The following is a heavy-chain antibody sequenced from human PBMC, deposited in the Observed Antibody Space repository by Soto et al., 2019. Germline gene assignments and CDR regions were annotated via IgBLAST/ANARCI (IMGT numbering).Heavy chain of an antibody. D-gene: IGHD3-10*01. J-gene: IGHJ4*02. CDR3: AKVFGAKKLSANYYFDY. Sequence: EVQLLESGGGLVQPGGSLRLSCAASGFTFSSYAMSWVRQAPGKGLEWVSASSGSGGSTYYADSVKGRFTISRDNSKNTLYLQMNSLRAEDTAVYYCAKVFGAKKLSANYYFDYWGQGPLVTVSS. CDR2: SSGSGGST. CDR1: GFTFSSYA. V-gene: IGHV3-23*01.